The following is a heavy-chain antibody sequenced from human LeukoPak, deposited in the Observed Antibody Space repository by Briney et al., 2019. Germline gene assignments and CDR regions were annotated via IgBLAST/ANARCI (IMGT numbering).Heavy chain of an antibody. CDR3: ARERFYGDSYFDY. J-gene: IGHJ4*02. D-gene: IGHD4-17*01. CDR1: GFNFRNFY. Sequence: PGGSLRLSCAASGFNFRNFYMSWIRQAPGKGLEWISYIGSSGSPIYYADSVRGRFTLSRDDATNSLFLQMNSLRAEDTAVYYCARERFYGDSYFDYWGQGPLVTVSS. CDR2: IGSSGSPI. V-gene: IGHV3-11*04.